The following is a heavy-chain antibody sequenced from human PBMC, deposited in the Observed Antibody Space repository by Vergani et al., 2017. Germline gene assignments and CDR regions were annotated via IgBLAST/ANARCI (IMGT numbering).Heavy chain of an antibody. J-gene: IGHJ4*02. CDR2: INPDDSTT. V-gene: IGHV3-74*01. CDR1: GFTFSTYW. D-gene: IGHD3-3*01. CDR3: ARDNWSTPSY. Sequence: EVQLVESGGALVQPGGSLRLSCAASGFTFSTYWMQWVRQAPGKGLVWVSRINPDDSTTNYADSAKGRFTISRDNAKNTLYLQMNSLRVEDTAVYYCARDNWSTPSYWGQGTLVTVSS.